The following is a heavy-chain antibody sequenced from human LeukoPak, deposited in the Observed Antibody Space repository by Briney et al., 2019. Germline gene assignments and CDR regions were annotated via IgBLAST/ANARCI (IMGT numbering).Heavy chain of an antibody. J-gene: IGHJ5*02. CDR1: GGSISSYY. V-gene: IGHV4-59*01. D-gene: IGHD3-16*01. Sequence: SETLSLTCTVSGGSISSYYCSWIRQPPGKGLEWIGYIYYSGSTNYNPSLKSRVTISVDTSKNQFSLKLSSVTAADTAVYYCARGGAPRNWFDPWGQGTLVTVSS. CDR3: ARGGAPRNWFDP. CDR2: IYYSGST.